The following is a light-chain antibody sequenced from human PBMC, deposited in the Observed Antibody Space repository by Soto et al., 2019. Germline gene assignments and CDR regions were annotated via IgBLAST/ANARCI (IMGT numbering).Light chain of an antibody. V-gene: IGKV3-15*01. CDR2: GAT. J-gene: IGKJ2*01. Sequence: EVVMTQSPATLSLFPGEGATLSCRSSQSVGSKLAWYQQKTGQAPRLLIYGATTRATGVPARFSGGGSGTEFTLSISSLQSEDSAVYFCQQYDAPVTFGQGTKLDIK. CDR1: QSVGSK. CDR3: QQYDAPVT.